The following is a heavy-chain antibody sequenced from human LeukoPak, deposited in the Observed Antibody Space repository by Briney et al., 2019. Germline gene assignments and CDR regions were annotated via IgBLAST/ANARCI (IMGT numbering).Heavy chain of an antibody. D-gene: IGHD2-2*01. CDR3: ARTQIGYCSGTSCTLYYFDY. J-gene: IGHJ4*02. Sequence: GGSLRLSCATSGFTFDDYALSWGRHDPRKGLDWVSSITRNGGSTAYAESVKGRFTISRDNARNSLYLQMNSLRAEDTALYYCARTQIGYCSGTSCTLYYFDYGGQGSLVTVSS. V-gene: IGHV3-20*04. CDR2: ITRNGGST. CDR1: GFTFDDYA.